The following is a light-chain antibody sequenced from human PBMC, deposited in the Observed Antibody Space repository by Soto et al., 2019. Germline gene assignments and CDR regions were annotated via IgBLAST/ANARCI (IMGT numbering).Light chain of an antibody. CDR3: QQRTSWPPFT. CDR2: DTS. J-gene: IGKJ2*01. Sequence: EIVLTQSPATLSLSPGERATLSCRASQSVSSYLAWYQQKPGQAPRLLIYDTSNRATGIPARFSGSGSGTDFTLTISSLEPEDLAVYYCQQRTSWPPFTFGQGTKLEI. CDR1: QSVSSY. V-gene: IGKV3-11*01.